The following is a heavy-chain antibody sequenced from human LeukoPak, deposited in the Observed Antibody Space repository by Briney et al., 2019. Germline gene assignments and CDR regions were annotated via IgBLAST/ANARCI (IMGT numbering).Heavy chain of an antibody. V-gene: IGHV4-38-2*01. D-gene: IGHD2-2*01. CDR2: ISHSGTT. J-gene: IGHJ5*02. CDR3: ARFGSTSGRGFDP. Sequence: PSETLSLTCAVSGYSISSAYYSGWIRQPPGKGLEWIGTISHSGTTYFNPSLKSRVTIFLDTSKNQFSLKLTSVTAADTAVYYCARFGSTSGRGFDPWGQGTLVTVSS. CDR1: GYSISSAYY.